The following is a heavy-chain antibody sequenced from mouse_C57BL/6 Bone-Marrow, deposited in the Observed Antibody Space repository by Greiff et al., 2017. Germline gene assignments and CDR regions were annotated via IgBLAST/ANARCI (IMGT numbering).Heavy chain of an antibody. CDR3: ARWNWKGYYAMDY. CDR2: IDPSDSET. CDR1: GYTFTSYW. J-gene: IGHJ4*01. V-gene: IGHV1-52*01. Sequence: VQLLQPGAELVRPGSSVKLSCKASGYTFTSYWMHWVKQRPIQGLEWIGNIDPSDSETHYNQKFKDKATLTVDKSSSTAYMQLSSLTSEDSAVYYCARWNWKGYYAMDYWGQGTSVTVSS. D-gene: IGHD4-1*01.